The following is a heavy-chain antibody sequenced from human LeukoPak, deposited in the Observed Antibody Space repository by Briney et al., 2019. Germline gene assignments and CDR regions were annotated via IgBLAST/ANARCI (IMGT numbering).Heavy chain of an antibody. Sequence: GESLKISCKGSGYSFTNYWINWVRQMPGKGLELMGKIDPSDSYTNYSPSFQGHVTISADKSISTAYLQWSSLKASDTAMYYCARAYSSSRIDYWGQGTVVTVSS. D-gene: IGHD6-6*01. CDR1: GYSFTNYW. CDR2: IDPSDSYT. V-gene: IGHV5-10-1*01. CDR3: ARAYSSSRIDY. J-gene: IGHJ4*02.